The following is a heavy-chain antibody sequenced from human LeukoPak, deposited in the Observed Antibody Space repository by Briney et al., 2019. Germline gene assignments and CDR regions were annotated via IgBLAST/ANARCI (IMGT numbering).Heavy chain of an antibody. CDR3: ARPRSDQWLVVPFDF. D-gene: IGHD6-19*01. V-gene: IGHV1-2*02. J-gene: IGHJ4*02. Sequence: ASVKVSCKASGYTFTGYYMHWVRQAPGQGLEWMGWINPNSGGTNSAQKFQGRVTMTRDTSITTAYMELSRLTPDDTAVYYCARPRSDQWLVVPFDFWGQGTLVTVSS. CDR2: INPNSGGT. CDR1: GYTFTGYY.